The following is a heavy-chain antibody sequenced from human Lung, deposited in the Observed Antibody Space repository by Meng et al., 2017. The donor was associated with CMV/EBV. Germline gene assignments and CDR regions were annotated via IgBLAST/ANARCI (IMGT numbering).Heavy chain of an antibody. Sequence: QVDLVQSGAEVKKPGASVKLSCKASGYSFIDYYIHWVRQAPGQGLEWMGWISPSSGDTNYAQKFQGWVTMTRDTSIRTAYMELGSLRSDDTAVYYCARGLVKTAWKALDHWGQGALVTVSS. CDR2: ISPSSGDT. D-gene: IGHD1-1*01. CDR3: ARGLVKTAWKALDH. V-gene: IGHV1-2*04. J-gene: IGHJ4*02. CDR1: GYSFIDYY.